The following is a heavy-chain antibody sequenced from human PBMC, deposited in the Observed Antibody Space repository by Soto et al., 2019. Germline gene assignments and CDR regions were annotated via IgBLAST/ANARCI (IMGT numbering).Heavy chain of an antibody. D-gene: IGHD4-17*01. V-gene: IGHV1-2*04. Sequence: QGQLLQSGAEVKKPGASVKVSCKTSGYSFTDYKLHWVRQAPGQGLGWMGWVDPNGGGSNSAQKFQGSVTMTCDTSITTAYLYLTRLTTNDTATYFCATWVDYGDFEGFDFWGQGTLVTVSS. CDR2: VDPNGGGS. CDR1: GYSFTDYK. CDR3: ATWVDYGDFEGFDF. J-gene: IGHJ4*02.